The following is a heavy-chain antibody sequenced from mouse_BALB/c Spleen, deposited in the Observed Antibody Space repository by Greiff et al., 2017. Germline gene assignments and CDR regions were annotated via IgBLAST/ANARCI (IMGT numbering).Heavy chain of an antibody. CDR3: ASHRYDGYFDV. D-gene: IGHD2-14*01. CDR2: INPSSGYT. CDR1: GYTFTSYT. Sequence: VQVVESAAELARPGASVKMSCKASGYTFTSYTMHWVKQRPGQGLEWIGYINPSSGYTEYNQKFKDKTTLTADKSSSTAYMQLSSLTSEDSAVYYCASHRYDGYFDVWGAGTTVTVSS. V-gene: IGHV1-4*02. J-gene: IGHJ1*01.